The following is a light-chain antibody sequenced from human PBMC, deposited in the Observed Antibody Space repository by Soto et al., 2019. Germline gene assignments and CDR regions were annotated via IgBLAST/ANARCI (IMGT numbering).Light chain of an antibody. Sequence: QTVVTQEPSLTVSPGGTVTLTCASSTGAVTSGYYPNWFQQKPGQTHRALIYSTSNKHYWTPVRFSGSLLGGKAALTLSGVQPEDEAEYYCLLYYGGAVVFGGGTKLPVL. J-gene: IGLJ2*01. CDR1: TGAVTSGYY. CDR2: STS. CDR3: LLYYGGAVV. V-gene: IGLV7-43*01.